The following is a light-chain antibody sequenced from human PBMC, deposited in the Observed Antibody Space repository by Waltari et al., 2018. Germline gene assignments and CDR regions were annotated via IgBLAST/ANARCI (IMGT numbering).Light chain of an antibody. CDR3: QQYYNAPRT. V-gene: IGKV4-1*01. CDR1: QSVLYSSNNKNY. J-gene: IGKJ1*01. Sequence: DIVMTQSPDSLAVSLGERATIHCRSSQSVLYSSNNKNYLAWYQQRPGQPPKLLIYWASTRESGVPDRFSGSGSETDFTLTISSLQAEDVAVYYCQQYYNAPRTFGPGTKVEIK. CDR2: WAS.